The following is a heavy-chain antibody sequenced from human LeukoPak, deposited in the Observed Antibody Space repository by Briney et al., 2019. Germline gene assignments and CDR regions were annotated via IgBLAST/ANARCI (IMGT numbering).Heavy chain of an antibody. CDR1: GFSFGDHA. Sequence: GGSLRLSCTASGFSFGDHAMSWVRQAPGKGLEWLGFIRSKAYRGTTEYAPSVRGRFTISRDDSNSIAYLQMNSLKIEDTALYFCTRGPIQLWIHNGVDVWGQGTTVTASS. J-gene: IGHJ6*02. CDR3: TRGPIQLWIHNGVDV. V-gene: IGHV3-49*04. CDR2: IRSKAYRGTT. D-gene: IGHD5-18*01.